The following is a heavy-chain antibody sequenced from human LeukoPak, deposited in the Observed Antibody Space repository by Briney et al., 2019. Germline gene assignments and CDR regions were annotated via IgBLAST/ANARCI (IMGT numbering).Heavy chain of an antibody. D-gene: IGHD3-10*01. J-gene: IGHJ4*02. CDR3: ARSCYYDSAIYSDFDY. CDR2: SRNKANSYTT. Sequence: GGSLRLSCAVSGFSFSDHYMDWVRQAPGKGLEWVGRSRNKANSYTTEYAASVKGILNISRDDSKNSLYLQMNSLKTEDTAVYSCARSCYYDSAIYSDFDYWGQGTLVTVSS. V-gene: IGHV3-72*01. CDR1: GFSFSDHY.